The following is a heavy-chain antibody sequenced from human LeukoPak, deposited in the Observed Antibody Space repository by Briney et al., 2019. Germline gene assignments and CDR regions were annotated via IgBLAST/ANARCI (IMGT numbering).Heavy chain of an antibody. V-gene: IGHV4-34*01. CDR3: ARGKMRSTVVGY. Sequence: SETLSLTCAVYGGSFSGYYWSWIRQPPGKGREWIGEINHSGSTNYNPSLKSRVTISVDTSKNQFSLKLSSVTAADTAVYYCARGKMRSTVVGYWGQGTLVTVSS. CDR1: GGSFSGYY. D-gene: IGHD4-17*01. CDR2: INHSGST. J-gene: IGHJ4*02.